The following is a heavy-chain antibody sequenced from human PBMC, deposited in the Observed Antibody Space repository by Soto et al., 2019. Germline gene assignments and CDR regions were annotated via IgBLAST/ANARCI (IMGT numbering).Heavy chain of an antibody. V-gene: IGHV3-30-3*01. CDR3: AREYSGSYYYYSGMDV. Sequence: QVPLVESGGGVVQPGRSLSLSCAASGFTFSSYAMHWVRQAPGKGLEWVAVISYDGSNKYYADSVKGRFTISRDNSKNTLYLQMNSLRAEDTAVYYCAREYSGSYYYYSGMDVWGQGTTVTVSS. CDR1: GFTFSSYA. D-gene: IGHD1-26*01. J-gene: IGHJ6*02. CDR2: ISYDGSNK.